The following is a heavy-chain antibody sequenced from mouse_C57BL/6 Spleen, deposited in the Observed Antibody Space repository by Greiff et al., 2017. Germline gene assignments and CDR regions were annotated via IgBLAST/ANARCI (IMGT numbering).Heavy chain of an antibody. CDR1: GYTFTSYW. Sequence: VQLQQPGAELVKPGASVKMSCKASGYTFTSYWITWVKQRPGQGLEWIGDIYPGSGSTNYNEKFKSKATLTVYTSSSTAYMQLSSLTSEDSAVYYCARGITTVLATVYYCDYWGQGTTLTVSS. CDR2: IYPGSGST. CDR3: ARGITTVLATVYYCDY. J-gene: IGHJ2*01. V-gene: IGHV1-55*01. D-gene: IGHD1-1*01.